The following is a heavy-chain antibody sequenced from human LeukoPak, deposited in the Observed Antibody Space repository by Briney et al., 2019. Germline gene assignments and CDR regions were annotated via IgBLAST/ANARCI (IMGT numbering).Heavy chain of an antibody. CDR3: AKTMIVVVIGDACDI. V-gene: IGHV3-30*18. CDR1: GFTFSSYA. CDR2: ISYDGSNK. J-gene: IGHJ3*02. D-gene: IGHD3-22*01. Sequence: PGGSLRLSCAASGFTFSSYAMHWVRQAPGKGLEWVAVISYDGSNKYYADSVKGRFTISRDNSKNTLYLQMNSLRAEDTAVYYCAKTMIVVVIGDACDIWRGDTVVSVSS.